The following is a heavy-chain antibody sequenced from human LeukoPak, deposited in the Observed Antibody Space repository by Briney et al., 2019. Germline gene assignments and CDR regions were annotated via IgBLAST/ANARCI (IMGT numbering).Heavy chain of an antibody. V-gene: IGHV4-61*02. Sequence: PSQTLSLTCTVSGGSISSGTYYWTWIRQPAGKGLEWIGRICTSGSTNFNPSLKSRVSISLDTSQNQFSLKLSSVTAADTAVYYCAREGAARNFDYWGQGILVTVSS. CDR2: ICTSGST. J-gene: IGHJ4*02. CDR3: AREGAARNFDY. CDR1: GGSISSGTYY. D-gene: IGHD6-6*01.